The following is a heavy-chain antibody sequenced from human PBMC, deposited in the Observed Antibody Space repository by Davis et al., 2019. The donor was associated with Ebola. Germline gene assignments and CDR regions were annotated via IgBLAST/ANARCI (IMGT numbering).Heavy chain of an antibody. CDR1: GFTFSSYA. CDR2: ITGSGSLT. Sequence: GGSLRLSCAASGFTFSSYAMSWVRQTPGKGLEWVSAITGSGSLTGYADSVKGRFTISRDNAKNSLYLQMNSLRDEDTAVYYCARDGPVGAILYGMDVWGQGTTVTVSS. V-gene: IGHV3-23*01. CDR3: ARDGPVGAILYGMDV. J-gene: IGHJ6*02. D-gene: IGHD1-26*01.